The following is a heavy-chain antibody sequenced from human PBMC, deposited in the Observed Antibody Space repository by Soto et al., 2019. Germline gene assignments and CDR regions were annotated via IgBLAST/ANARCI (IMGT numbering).Heavy chain of an antibody. D-gene: IGHD2-21*01. Sequence: PSETLSLPCTVSGGSISSGGYYWSWIRQHPGKGLEWIGYIYYSGSTYYNPSLKSRVTISVDTSKNQFSLKLSSVTAADTAVYYCARGIVVVSMDVWGQGTTVTVS. CDR3: ARGIVVVSMDV. CDR1: GGSISSGGYY. CDR2: IYYSGST. J-gene: IGHJ6*02. V-gene: IGHV4-31*03.